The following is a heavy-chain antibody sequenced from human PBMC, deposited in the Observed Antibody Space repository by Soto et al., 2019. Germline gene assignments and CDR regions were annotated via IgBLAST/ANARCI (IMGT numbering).Heavy chain of an antibody. Sequence: QVQLVQSGAEVKKPGASVKVSCKASGYTFTSYYMHWVRQAPGQGLEWMGIINPSGGSTSYAQKFQGRVTMTRDTSTSTVYMELSSLRSEDTAVYYCARGLAANRSGWTDAFDIWGQGTMVTVSS. CDR3: ARGLAANRSGWTDAFDI. CDR1: GYTFTSYY. D-gene: IGHD6-19*01. J-gene: IGHJ3*02. CDR2: INPSGGST. V-gene: IGHV1-46*03.